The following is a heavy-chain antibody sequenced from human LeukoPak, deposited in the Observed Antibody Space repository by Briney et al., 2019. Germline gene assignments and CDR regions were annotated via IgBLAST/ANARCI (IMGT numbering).Heavy chain of an antibody. CDR1: GGSISSSSYY. Sequence: PSETLSLTCTVSGGSISSSSYYWGWIRQPPGKGLEWIGSIYYSGSTYYNPSLKCRVTISVDTSKNQFSLKLSSVTAADTAVYYCARQALYGSPLYFDYWGQGTLVTVSS. CDR3: ARQALYGSPLYFDY. J-gene: IGHJ4*02. D-gene: IGHD3-10*01. V-gene: IGHV4-39*01. CDR2: IYYSGST.